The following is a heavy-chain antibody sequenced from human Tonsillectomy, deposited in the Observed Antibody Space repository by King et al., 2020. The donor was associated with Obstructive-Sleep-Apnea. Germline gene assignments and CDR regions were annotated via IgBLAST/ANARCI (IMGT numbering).Heavy chain of an antibody. J-gene: IGHJ3*02. V-gene: IGHV3-21*01. CDR3: AREVTYEIFDI. D-gene: IGHD3-22*01. CDR2: IGSSSSSK. Sequence: VQLVESGGGLVKPGGSLRLSCAASGFTLSTYAMNWVRQAPGKGLEWVSSIGSSSSSKYHAEYLKGRFTISRDNAKNSLYLQMNNLRADDTALYYCAREVTYEIFDIWGQGTMVTVSS. CDR1: GFTLSTYA.